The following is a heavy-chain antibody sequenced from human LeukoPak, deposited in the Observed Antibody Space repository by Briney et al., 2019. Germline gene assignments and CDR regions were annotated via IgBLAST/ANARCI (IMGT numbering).Heavy chain of an antibody. D-gene: IGHD6-19*01. CDR1: GFTVSNNY. V-gene: IGHV3-53*01. CDR3: ARALGSGXSASH. J-gene: IGHJ4*02. Sequence: GGSLRLSCAVSGFTVSNNYMSWVRQRPGKGLEWVSGTRGGGGTYYADSVEGRFTISRDNSKNTVYLQMHRLRVEDTAIYYCARALGSGXSASHWGQGTQVTVSS. CDR2: TRGGGGT.